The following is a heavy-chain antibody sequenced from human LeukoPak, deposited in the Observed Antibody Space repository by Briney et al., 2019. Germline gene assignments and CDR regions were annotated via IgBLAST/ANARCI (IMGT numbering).Heavy chain of an antibody. Sequence: SETLSLTCTVSGGSISSSNYYWGWIRQPPGKGLEWIGNIYYSGSTYYNPSLKSRVTISVDTSKNQFSLKLSSVTAADTAIYYCARSTTIMRFDPWGQGTLVTVSS. J-gene: IGHJ5*02. CDR1: GGSISSSNYY. CDR2: IYYSGST. CDR3: ARSTTIMRFDP. V-gene: IGHV4-39*01. D-gene: IGHD1-26*01.